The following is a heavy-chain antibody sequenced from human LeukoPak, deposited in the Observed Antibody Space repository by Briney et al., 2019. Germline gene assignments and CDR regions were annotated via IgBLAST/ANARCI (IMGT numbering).Heavy chain of an antibody. CDR3: ARDAQNYYYDSSGYYYVNPNFDY. V-gene: IGHV3-48*02. CDR1: GFTFSSYS. Sequence: GGSLRLSCAASGFTFSSYSMNWVRQAPGKGLEWVSYISSSSSTIYYADSVKGRFTISRDNAKNSLYLQMNCLRDEDTAVYYCARDAQNYYYDSSGYYYVNPNFDYWGQGTLVTVSS. CDR2: ISSSSSTI. D-gene: IGHD3-22*01. J-gene: IGHJ4*02.